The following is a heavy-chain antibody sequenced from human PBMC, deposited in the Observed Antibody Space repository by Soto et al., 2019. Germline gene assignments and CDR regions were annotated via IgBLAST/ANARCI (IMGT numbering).Heavy chain of an antibody. CDR1: GYTFTSYY. CDR3: ARAVNGGIAVAGAVDY. CDR2: INPSGGST. Sequence: GASVKVSCKASGYTFTSYYMHWVRQAPGQGLEWMGIINPSGGSTSYAQKFQGRVTMTRDTSTSTVYMELSSLRSEDTAVYYCARAVNGGIAVAGAVDYWGQGTLVTVS. V-gene: IGHV1-46*03. D-gene: IGHD6-19*01. J-gene: IGHJ4*02.